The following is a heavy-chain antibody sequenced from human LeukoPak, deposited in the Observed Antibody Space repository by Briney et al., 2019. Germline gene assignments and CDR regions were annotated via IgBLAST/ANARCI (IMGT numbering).Heavy chain of an antibody. D-gene: IGHD3-10*01. CDR1: GGSISSYY. Sequence: SETLSLTCTVSGGSISSYYWSWIRQPPGKGLEWIGYIYYSGSTNYNPSLKSRVTISVDTSKNQFSLKLSSVTAADTAVYYCASLGYGSGSYFLDYWGQGTLVTVSS. CDR3: ASLGYGSGSYFLDY. CDR2: IYYSGST. J-gene: IGHJ4*02. V-gene: IGHV4-59*08.